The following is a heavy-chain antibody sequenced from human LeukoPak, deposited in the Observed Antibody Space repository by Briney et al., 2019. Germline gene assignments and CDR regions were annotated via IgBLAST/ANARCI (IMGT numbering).Heavy chain of an antibody. CDR3: ARGREAVAFFLDY. V-gene: IGHV4-34*01. J-gene: IGHJ4*02. CDR2: INHSGST. CDR1: GGSFSGYY. Sequence: PSETLSLTCAVYGGSFSGYYWSWIRQPPGKGLEWIGEINHSGSTNYNPSLKSRVTISVDTSKNQFSLKLSSVTAADTAVYYCARGREAVAFFLDYWGQGTLVTVSS. D-gene: IGHD6-19*01.